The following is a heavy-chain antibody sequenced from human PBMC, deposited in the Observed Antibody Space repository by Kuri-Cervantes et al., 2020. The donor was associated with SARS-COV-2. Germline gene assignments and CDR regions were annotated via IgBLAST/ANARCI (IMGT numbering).Heavy chain of an antibody. V-gene: IGHV1-69*13. CDR3: ASPAGTHPQYAFDI. CDR1: GGTFSSYA. CDR2: IIPIFGTA. Sequence: SVKVSCKASGGTFSSYAISWVRQAPGQGLEWMGRIIPIFGTANYAQKFQGRVTITADESMSTAYMELRSLRSEDTAVYYCASPAGTHPQYAFDIWGPGTMVTVSS. D-gene: IGHD1-14*01. J-gene: IGHJ3*02.